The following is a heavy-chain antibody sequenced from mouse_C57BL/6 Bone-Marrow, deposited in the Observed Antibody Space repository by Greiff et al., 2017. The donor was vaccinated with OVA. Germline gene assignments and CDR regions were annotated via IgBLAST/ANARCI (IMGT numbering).Heavy chain of an antibody. CDR3: TRGYSNYYSMDY. CDR2: IDPETGGT. J-gene: IGHJ4*01. D-gene: IGHD2-5*01. V-gene: IGHV1-15*01. CDR1: GYTFTDYE. Sequence: QVQLQQSGAELVRPGASVTLSCKASGYTFTDYEMHWVKQTPVHGLEWIGAIDPETGGTAYNQKFKGKAILTADKYSSTAYMELRSLTSEDSAVXYSTRGYSNYYSMDYWGQGTSVTVSS.